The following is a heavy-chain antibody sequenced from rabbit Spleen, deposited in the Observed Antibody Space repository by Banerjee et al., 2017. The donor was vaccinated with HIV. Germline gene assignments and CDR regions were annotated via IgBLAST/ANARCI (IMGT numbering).Heavy chain of an antibody. CDR2: INIVTGKS. D-gene: IGHD2-1*01. Sequence: QEQLVESGGGLVQPEGSLTLTCKASGVSLSDKDVMCWVRQAPGKGLEWIACINIVTGKSVYASWAKGRFIMSRTSSTTVTLQMTSLTAADTATYFCGRGGDWGSRFDLWGPGTLVTVS. V-gene: IGHV1S45*01. J-gene: IGHJ3*01. CDR1: GVSLSDKDV. CDR3: GRGGDWGSRFDL.